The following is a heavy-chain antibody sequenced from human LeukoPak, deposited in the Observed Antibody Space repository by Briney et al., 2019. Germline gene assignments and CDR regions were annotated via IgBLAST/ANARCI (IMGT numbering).Heavy chain of an antibody. J-gene: IGHJ4*02. CDR1: GGTFSSYA. V-gene: IGHV1-69*04. CDR2: VIPILGIA. D-gene: IGHD3-22*01. Sequence: SVKVSCKASGGTFSSYAISWVRQAPGQGLEWMGRVIPILGIANYAQKFQGRVTITADKSTSTAYMELSSLRSEDTAVYYCARGNYGRSGYDYYDSSGYADYWGQGTLVTVSS. CDR3: ARGNYGRSGYDYYDSSGYADY.